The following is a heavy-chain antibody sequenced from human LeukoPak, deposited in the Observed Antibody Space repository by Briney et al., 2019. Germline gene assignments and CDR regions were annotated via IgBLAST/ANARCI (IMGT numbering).Heavy chain of an antibody. CDR1: GGSISSYY. Sequence: PSETLSLTCTVSGGSISSYYWSWIRQPPGKGLEWIGYISYSGSTNYNPSLKSRVTISEDTSKNQFSLKLSSVTAADTAVYYCARVGVVKWQQFEPFWDYWGQGALVTVSP. D-gene: IGHD5-24*01. CDR2: ISYSGST. CDR3: ARVGVVKWQQFEPFWDY. J-gene: IGHJ4*02. V-gene: IGHV4-59*01.